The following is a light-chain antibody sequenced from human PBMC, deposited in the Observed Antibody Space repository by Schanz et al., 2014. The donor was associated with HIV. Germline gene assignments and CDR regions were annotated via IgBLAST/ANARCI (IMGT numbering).Light chain of an antibody. CDR2: DVS. CDR3: SSYTSSSTL. J-gene: IGLJ2*01. V-gene: IGLV2-14*03. CDR1: SSDVGDYNY. Sequence: QSALTQPPSASGSPGQSVTISCTGTSSDVGDYNYVSWYQQHPGKAPKLMIYDVSNRPSGVSNRFSGSKSGNTASLTISGLQAEDEADYYCSSYTSSSTLFGGGTKLTVL.